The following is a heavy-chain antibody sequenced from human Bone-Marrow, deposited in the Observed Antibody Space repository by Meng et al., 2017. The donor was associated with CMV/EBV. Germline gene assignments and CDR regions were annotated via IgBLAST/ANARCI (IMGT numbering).Heavy chain of an antibody. V-gene: IGHV3-11*04. CDR2: ISSSGSTI. Sequence: GESLKISCAASGFTFSDYYMSWIRQAPGKGLEWVSYISSSGSTIYYADSVKGRFTISRDNAKNSLYLQMNSLRAEDTAVYYCARDQPRYDFWSGYSSDYWGQGTLVTVSS. D-gene: IGHD3-3*01. CDR3: ARDQPRYDFWSGYSSDY. J-gene: IGHJ4*02. CDR1: GFTFSDYY.